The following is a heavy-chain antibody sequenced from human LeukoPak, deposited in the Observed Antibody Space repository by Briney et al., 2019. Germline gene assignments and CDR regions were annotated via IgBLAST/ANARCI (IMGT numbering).Heavy chain of an antibody. D-gene: IGHD3-10*01. CDR1: GFTFSSYG. V-gene: IGHV3-33*01. J-gene: IGHJ6*02. CDR2: IWYDGSNK. CDR3: ARGRHGSGSSNYYYYYGMDV. Sequence: GGSLRLSCAASGFTFSSYGMHWVRQAPGKGLEWVAVIWYDGSNKYYADSVKGRFTISRDNSKNTLYLQMNGLRAEDTAVYYCARGRHGSGSSNYYYYYGMDVWGQGTTVTVSS.